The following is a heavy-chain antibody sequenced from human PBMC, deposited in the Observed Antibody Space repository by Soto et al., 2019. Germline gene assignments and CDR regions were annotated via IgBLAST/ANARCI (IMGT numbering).Heavy chain of an antibody. Sequence: SETLSLTCTVSGGSISSGDYYWSWIRQPPGKGLEWIGYIYYSGSTYYNPSLKSRVTISVDTSKNQFSLKLSSVTAADTAVYYCARGRLGPSFHVNWFDPWGQGTLVTVSS. J-gene: IGHJ5*02. CDR1: GGSISSGDYY. CDR2: IYYSGST. D-gene: IGHD6-25*01. CDR3: ARGRLGPSFHVNWFDP. V-gene: IGHV4-30-4*01.